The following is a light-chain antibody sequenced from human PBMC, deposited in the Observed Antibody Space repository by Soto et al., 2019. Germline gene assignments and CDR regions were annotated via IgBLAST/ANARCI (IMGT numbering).Light chain of an antibody. V-gene: IGLV2-23*01. Sequence: QSALTQPASVSGSPGQSITISCTGTSSDVGSYNLVSWYQQHPGKAPKLMIYEGNKRPSGVSNRFSASKSGNTASLTISGLQAEDEADYYCSSYAGSNNRVFGGGTKLTVL. CDR1: SSDVGSYNL. CDR2: EGN. J-gene: IGLJ3*02. CDR3: SSYAGSNNRV.